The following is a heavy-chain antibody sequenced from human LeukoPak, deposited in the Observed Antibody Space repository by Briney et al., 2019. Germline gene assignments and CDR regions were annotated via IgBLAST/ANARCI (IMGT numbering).Heavy chain of an antibody. V-gene: IGHV4-39*07. Sequence: SETLSLTCIVSGGSISTSACYWGWIRQPPGEGLQWIGSIYYSGNTYYNSSLKSRVTISVDTSTSQFSLKLTSVTAADTAVYYCARDNWGSLDYWGQGILVTVSS. CDR2: IYYSGNT. D-gene: IGHD7-27*01. CDR3: ARDNWGSLDY. J-gene: IGHJ4*02. CDR1: GGSISTSACY.